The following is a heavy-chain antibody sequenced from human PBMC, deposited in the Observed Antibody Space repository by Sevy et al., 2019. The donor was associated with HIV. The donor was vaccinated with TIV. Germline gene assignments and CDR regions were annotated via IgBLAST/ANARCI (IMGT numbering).Heavy chain of an antibody. D-gene: IGHD2-15*01. CDR3: ARQVDNWFDP. J-gene: IGHJ5*02. Sequence: ASVKVSCETSGYTFTYYYIHWVRQAPGQGLEWMGWINLSSGGTQYAQKFRGRVSVTSDTSRRTSYMELRRLRSDDTALYYCARQVDNWFDPWGQGTPVTVSS. CDR1: GYTFTYYY. V-gene: IGHV1-2*02. CDR2: INLSSGGT.